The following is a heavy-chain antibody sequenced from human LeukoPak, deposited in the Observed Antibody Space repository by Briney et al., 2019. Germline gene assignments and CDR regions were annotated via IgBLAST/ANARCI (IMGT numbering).Heavy chain of an antibody. Sequence: GGSLRLSSTASGFTFGDYAMSWVRQAPGKGLEWVSFIRSKAYGGTTEYAASVKGRFTISRDDSKNIAYLQMNSLKTEDTAVYYCSGMVRGADYYFHGMDVWGQGTTVTVSS. V-gene: IGHV3-49*04. D-gene: IGHD3-10*01. J-gene: IGHJ6*02. CDR1: GFTFGDYA. CDR3: SGMVRGADYYFHGMDV. CDR2: IRSKAYGGTT.